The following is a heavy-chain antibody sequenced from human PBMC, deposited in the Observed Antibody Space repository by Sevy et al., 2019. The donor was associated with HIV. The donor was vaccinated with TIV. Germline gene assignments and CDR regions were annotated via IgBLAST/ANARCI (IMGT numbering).Heavy chain of an antibody. CDR1: GGSISSGDYY. V-gene: IGHV4-30-4*01. Sequence: SETLSLTCTVSGGSISSGDYYWSWIRQPPGKGLEWIGYIYYSASTYYNPSLKSRVTISVDTSKNQFSLKLSSVTAADTAVYYCARESSRDDYVWGSYFDYWGQGTLVTVSS. CDR3: ARESSRDDYVWGSYFDY. J-gene: IGHJ4*02. D-gene: IGHD3-16*01. CDR2: IYYSAST.